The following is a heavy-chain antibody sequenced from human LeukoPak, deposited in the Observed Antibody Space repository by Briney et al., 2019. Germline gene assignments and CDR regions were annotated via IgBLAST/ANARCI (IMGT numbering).Heavy chain of an antibody. V-gene: IGHV3-23*01. CDR3: ARDLDIVVVPAAEDAFDI. Sequence: GGSLRLSCAASGFTFSSYAMSWVRQAPGKGLEWVSAISGSGGSTYYADSVKGRFTISRDNAKSSLYLQMNSLRAEDTAVYYCARDLDIVVVPAAEDAFDIWGQGTMVTVSS. CDR2: ISGSGGST. D-gene: IGHD2-2*03. CDR1: GFTFSSYA. J-gene: IGHJ3*02.